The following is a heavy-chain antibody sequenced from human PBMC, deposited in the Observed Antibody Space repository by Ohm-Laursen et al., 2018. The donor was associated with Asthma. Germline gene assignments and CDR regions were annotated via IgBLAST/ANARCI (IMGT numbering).Heavy chain of an antibody. CDR1: GYTFSRYS. CDR2: ISTASTFI. J-gene: IGHJ1*01. D-gene: IGHD1-26*01. V-gene: IGHV3-21*01. CDR3: ARIGPEWELPGREYPPHP. Sequence: SLRLSCTATGYTFSRYSIHWVRQVPGKGLEWVASISTASTFIYYADSVRGRFTTSRDNAKNSVYLQMNSLRAEDTALYYCARIGPEWELPGREYPPHPWGQGPQVTVSS.